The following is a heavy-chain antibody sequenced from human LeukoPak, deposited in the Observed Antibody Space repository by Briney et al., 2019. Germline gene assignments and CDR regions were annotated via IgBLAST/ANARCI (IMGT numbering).Heavy chain of an antibody. CDR1: GFTFSSYA. J-gene: IGHJ6*02. CDR3: AKVDYSPYYYYGMDV. V-gene: IGHV3-23*01. CDR2: IGGSGGST. Sequence: HPGGSLRLSCAASGFTFSSYAMSWVRQAPGKGLEWVSAIGGSGGSTYYADSVKGRFTISRDNSKNTLYLQMNSLRAEDTAVYYCAKVDYSPYYYYGMDVWGQGTTVTVSS. D-gene: IGHD4-11*01.